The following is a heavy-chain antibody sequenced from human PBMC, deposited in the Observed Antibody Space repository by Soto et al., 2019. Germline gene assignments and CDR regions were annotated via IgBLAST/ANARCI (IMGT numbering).Heavy chain of an antibody. CDR3: AKESYYYDSSGYYYLPFDY. D-gene: IGHD3-22*01. CDR2: ISGSGGST. V-gene: IGHV3-23*01. Sequence: GGSLRLSCAASGFTASSNYMTWVRQAPGKGLEWVSAISGSGGSTYYADSVKGRFTISRDNSKNTLYLQMNSLRAEDTAVYYCAKESYYYDSSGYYYLPFDYWGQGTLVTVSS. J-gene: IGHJ4*02. CDR1: GFTASSNY.